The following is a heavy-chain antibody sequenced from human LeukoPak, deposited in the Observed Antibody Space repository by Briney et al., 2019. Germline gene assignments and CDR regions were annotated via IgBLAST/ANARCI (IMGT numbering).Heavy chain of an antibody. CDR2: INPSGGST. CDR1: GYTFTNYY. Sequence: GASVKVSCKASGYTFTNYYIHWVRQAPGQGLEWMGIINPSGGSTSYAQKFQGRVTMTRDMSTSTVYMELSSLRSEDTAVYYCARDRGLANNWFDPWGQGTLVTVPS. V-gene: IGHV1-46*01. J-gene: IGHJ5*02. D-gene: IGHD3-10*01. CDR3: ARDRGLANNWFDP.